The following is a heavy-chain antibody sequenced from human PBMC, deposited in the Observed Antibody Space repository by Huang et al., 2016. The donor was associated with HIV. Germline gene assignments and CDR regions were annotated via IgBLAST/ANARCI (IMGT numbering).Heavy chain of an antibody. Sequence: QVHLQQWGAGLLKPSETLTLTCAVSGASFTGKYWTWIRQTPVKGLEWIGEINCRGATIYTPSLESRVTISIDRCKTEFSVRLSTMNAADTAVYYCARQWVLLDYLMGMDVWGQGTTVIVSS. CDR2: INCRGAT. J-gene: IGHJ6*02. D-gene: IGHD3-3*01. V-gene: IGHV4-34*01. CDR1: GASFTGKY. CDR3: ARQWVLLDYLMGMDV.